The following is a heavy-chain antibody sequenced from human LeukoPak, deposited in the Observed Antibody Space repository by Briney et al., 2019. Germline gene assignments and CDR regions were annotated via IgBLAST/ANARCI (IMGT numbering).Heavy chain of an antibody. CDR1: GYTFTSYD. D-gene: IGHD5-12*01. V-gene: IGHV1-8*01. J-gene: IGHJ6*02. CDR2: MNPNSGNT. CDR3: ARVPWLYYYYGMDV. Sequence: ASVKVSCKASGYTFTSYDINWVRQAPGQGLEWMGWMNPNSGNTGYAQKFQGRVTMTRNTSISTAYMELSSLRSEDTAVYYCARVPWLYYYYGMDVWGQGTTVTVSS.